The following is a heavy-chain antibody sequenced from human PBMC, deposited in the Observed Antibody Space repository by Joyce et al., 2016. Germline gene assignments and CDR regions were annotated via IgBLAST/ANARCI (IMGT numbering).Heavy chain of an antibody. D-gene: IGHD2-8*01. CDR2: IYSGGDR. CDR1: GFTVSSNY. Sequence: EVQLVESGGGLIRPGGSLRLSCAASGFTVSSNYMTWVRQAPGKGLEWVSGIYSGGDRIYADSVKGRFTISRVNSKNTLYLQMNNLKADDTAVYYCARGVFSWGQGILVSVAS. CDR3: ARGVFS. V-gene: IGHV3-53*01. J-gene: IGHJ5*02.